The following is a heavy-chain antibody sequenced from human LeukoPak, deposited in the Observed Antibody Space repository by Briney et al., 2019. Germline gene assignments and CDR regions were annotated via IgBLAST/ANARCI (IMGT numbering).Heavy chain of an antibody. D-gene: IGHD2-2*01. Sequence: PGGSLRLSCAASGFTFSDYYMSWIRQAPGKGLEWVAVISYDGSNKYYADSVKGRFTISRDNSKNTQYLQMNSLRPEDTAVYYCARLYCSSTSCYAGFDYWGQGTLVTVSS. CDR1: GFTFSDYY. CDR2: ISYDGSNK. CDR3: ARLYCSSTSCYAGFDY. J-gene: IGHJ4*02. V-gene: IGHV3-30-3*01.